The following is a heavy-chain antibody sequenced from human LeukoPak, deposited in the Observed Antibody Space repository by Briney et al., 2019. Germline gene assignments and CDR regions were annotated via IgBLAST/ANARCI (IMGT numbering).Heavy chain of an antibody. CDR2: ISWESRNI. CDR3: ARGNRDSSGFYFYYGMDV. J-gene: IGHJ6*02. V-gene: IGHV3-9*01. D-gene: IGHD6-19*01. CDR1: GFTFDDYA. Sequence: GRSLRLSCAASGFTFDDYAMFWVRQVPGEGLEWVSGISWESRNIGYAASVKGRFTTSRDNGKKSVYLQINSLRAEDTALYYCARGNRDSSGFYFYYGMDVWGQGTTVTVSS.